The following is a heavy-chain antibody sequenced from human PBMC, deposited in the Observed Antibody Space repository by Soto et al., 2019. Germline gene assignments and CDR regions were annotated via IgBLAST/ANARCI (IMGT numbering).Heavy chain of an antibody. CDR2: ISYDGSNK. Sequence: AGGSLRLSCAASGFTFSSYAMHWVRQAPGKGLEWVAVISYDGSNKYYADSVKGRFTISRDNSKNTLYLQMNSLRAEDTAVYYCTALDIVVVPAATAGLNYYYGMDVWGQGTTVTVSS. D-gene: IGHD2-2*01. J-gene: IGHJ6*02. V-gene: IGHV3-30-3*01. CDR1: GFTFSSYA. CDR3: TALDIVVVPAATAGLNYYYGMDV.